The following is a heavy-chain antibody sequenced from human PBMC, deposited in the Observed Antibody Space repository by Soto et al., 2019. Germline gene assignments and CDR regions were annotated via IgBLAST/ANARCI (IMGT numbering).Heavy chain of an antibody. J-gene: IGHJ4*02. D-gene: IGHD6-13*01. CDR1: GFTFSNFG. CDR3: AKFWGPVTAAVDDY. V-gene: IGHV3-30*18. Sequence: QVQLVESGGGVVQPGRSLRLSCAASGFTFSNFGMHWVRQAPGKGLEWVASISYDGNIKYSADSVKGRFTISRDNSKNKRDLQMNRMRSEDTAVYYCAKFWGPVTAAVDDYWGQGTLVTVSS. CDR2: ISYDGNIK.